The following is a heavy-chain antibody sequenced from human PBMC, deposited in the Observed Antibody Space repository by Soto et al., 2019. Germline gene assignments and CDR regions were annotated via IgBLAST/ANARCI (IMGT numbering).Heavy chain of an antibody. V-gene: IGHV4-34*01. Sequence: SETLSLTCAVYGGSFRGYYWSWILQPPGKGPEWLGDISHSGSTNYNPSLKSRVSISVDTSKNQFSLNLSSVTAADTAVYYCARGPRSYFDNSGYYYQGFDVWGRGTMVTVSS. CDR1: GGSFRGYY. D-gene: IGHD3-22*01. CDR3: ARGPRSYFDNSGYYYQGFDV. CDR2: ISHSGST. J-gene: IGHJ3*01.